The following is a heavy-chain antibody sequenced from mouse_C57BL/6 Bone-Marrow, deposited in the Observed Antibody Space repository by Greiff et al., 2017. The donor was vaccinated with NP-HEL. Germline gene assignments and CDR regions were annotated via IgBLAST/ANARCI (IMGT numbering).Heavy chain of an antibody. CDR3: ARWGDFDY. V-gene: IGHV1-66*01. Sequence: VKLMESGPELVKPGASVKISCKASGYSFTSYYIHWVKQRPGQGLEWIGWIYPGSGNTKYNEKFKGKATLTADTSSSTAYMQLSSLTSEDSAVYYCARWGDFDYWGQGTTLTVSS. CDR1: GYSFTSYY. CDR2: IYPGSGNT. J-gene: IGHJ2*01.